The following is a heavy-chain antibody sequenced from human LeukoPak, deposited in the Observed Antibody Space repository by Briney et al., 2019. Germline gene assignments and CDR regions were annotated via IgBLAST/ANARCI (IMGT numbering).Heavy chain of an antibody. CDR2: IKSDGSTT. J-gene: IGHJ4*02. D-gene: IGHD5-18*01. Sequence: PAGGSLRLSCAASGFTFSSYWMHWVRQAPGKGLVWVSRIKSDGSTTTYADSVKGRFTISRDNAKNTLYLQMNRLRAEDTAVYYCARVVDTHFDYWGQGTLVTVSS. CDR3: ARVVDTHFDY. CDR1: GFTFSSYW. V-gene: IGHV3-74*01.